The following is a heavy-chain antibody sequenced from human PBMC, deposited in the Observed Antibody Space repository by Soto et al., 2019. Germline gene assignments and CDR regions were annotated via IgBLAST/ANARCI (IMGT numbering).Heavy chain of an antibody. D-gene: IGHD6-13*01. CDR1: GGSISIGDYY. CDR2: VYYSGST. CDR3: AREAAAGTTDETYYFDY. Sequence: KSSETLSLTCTVSGGSISIGDYYWSWIRQPPGKGLEWIGYVYYSGSTYYNPSLKSRVTISVDTSKNQFSLKLSSVTAADTAVYYCAREAAAGTTDETYYFDYWGQGNRVTVYS. J-gene: IGHJ4*02. V-gene: IGHV4-30-4*01.